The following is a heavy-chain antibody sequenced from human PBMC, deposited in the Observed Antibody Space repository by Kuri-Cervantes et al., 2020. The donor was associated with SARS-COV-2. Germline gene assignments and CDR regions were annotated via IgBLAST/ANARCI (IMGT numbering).Heavy chain of an antibody. CDR2: LVPVFGIA. Sequence: TVKVSCKASGGTFSTFAINWVRQAPGQGLEWMGGLVPVFGIANYAQKFQGRVTMTEDTSTDTAYMELSSLRSEDTAVYYCATFSSGWYEGREHDYWGQGTLVTVSS. D-gene: IGHD6-19*01. V-gene: IGHV1-69*10. J-gene: IGHJ4*02. CDR1: GGTFSTFA. CDR3: ATFSSGWYEGREHDY.